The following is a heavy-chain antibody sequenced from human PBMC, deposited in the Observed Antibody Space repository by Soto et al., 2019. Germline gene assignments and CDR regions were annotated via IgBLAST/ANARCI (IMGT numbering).Heavy chain of an antibody. J-gene: IGHJ5*02. Sequence: QVQLVQSGAEVKKPGASVKVSCKASGYTFTGYYMHWVRQAPGQGLEWMGWINPNSGGTNYAQKFQGWVTMTRDTSISTAYMELSRLRSDDTAVYYCARADGSGSYEGWFDPWGQGTLVTVSS. CDR2: INPNSGGT. D-gene: IGHD3-10*01. CDR1: GYTFTGYY. V-gene: IGHV1-2*04. CDR3: ARADGSGSYEGWFDP.